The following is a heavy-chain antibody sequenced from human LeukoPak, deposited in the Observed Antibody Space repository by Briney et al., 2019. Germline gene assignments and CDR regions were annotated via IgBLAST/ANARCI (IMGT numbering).Heavy chain of an antibody. D-gene: IGHD6-19*01. V-gene: IGHV1-8*02. CDR1: GYTFTGYY. CDR2: MNPNSGNT. J-gene: IGHJ4*02. Sequence: GASVKVSCKASGYTFTGYYMHWVRQATGQGLEWMGWMNPNSGNTGYAQKFQGRVTMTRNTSISTAYMELSSLRSEDTAVYYCARGRIAVAGTFPYWGQGTLVTVSS. CDR3: ARGRIAVAGTFPY.